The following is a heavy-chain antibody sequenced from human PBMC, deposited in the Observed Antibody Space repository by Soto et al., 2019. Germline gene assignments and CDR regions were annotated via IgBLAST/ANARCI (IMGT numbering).Heavy chain of an antibody. CDR2: IIPSLGTA. Sequence: QVQLVQSGAEVKKPGSSVKVSCKASGGIFSNFAFNWMRQAPGQGLEWMGGIIPSLGTAHYAQKFLGRVSITADESTMTVYMEMSSLTVEDTAVYYCARVGLGAYDYWGQGTLVIVSS. D-gene: IGHD6-19*01. V-gene: IGHV1-69*01. J-gene: IGHJ4*02. CDR1: GGIFSNFA. CDR3: ARVGLGAYDY.